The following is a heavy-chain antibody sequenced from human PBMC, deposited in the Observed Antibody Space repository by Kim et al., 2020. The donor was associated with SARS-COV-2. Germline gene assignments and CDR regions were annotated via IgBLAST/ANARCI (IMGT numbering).Heavy chain of an antibody. Sequence: SETLSLTCAVYGGSFSGYYWSWIRQPPGKGLEWIGEINHSGSTNYNPSLKSRVTISVDTSKNQFSLKLSSVTAADTAVYYCARVRRSRSTVWGYYYYGM. V-gene: IGHV4-34*01. J-gene: IGHJ6*01. CDR3: ARVRRSRSTVWGYYYYGM. D-gene: IGHD4-17*01. CDR1: GGSFSGYY. CDR2: INHSGST.